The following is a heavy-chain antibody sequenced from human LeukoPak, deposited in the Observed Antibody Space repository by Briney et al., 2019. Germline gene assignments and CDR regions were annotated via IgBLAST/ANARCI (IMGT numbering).Heavy chain of an antibody. CDR1: GGSFSGYY. J-gene: IGHJ4*02. CDR3: ARHVTYYYGSGSYYRGRFKYYFDY. V-gene: IGHV4-34*01. D-gene: IGHD3-10*01. Sequence: PSETLSLTCAVYGGSFSGYYWSWIRQPPGKGLEWIGSIYYSGSTYYNPSLKSRVTISVDTSKNQFSLKLSSVTAADTAVYYCARHVTYYYGSGSYYRGRFKYYFDYWGQGTLVTVSS. CDR2: IYYSGST.